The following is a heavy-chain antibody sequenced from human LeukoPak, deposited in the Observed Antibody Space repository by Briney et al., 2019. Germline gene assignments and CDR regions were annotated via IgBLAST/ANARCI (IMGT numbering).Heavy chain of an antibody. J-gene: IGHJ4*02. Sequence: GASVKVSCKASGYTFTGYYMHWVRQAPGQGLEWMGWINPNSGGTNYAQKFQGRVTMTRDTSISTAYMELSRLRSDDTAVYYCARVNLLQLWLGYDYWGQGTLVTASS. D-gene: IGHD5-18*01. CDR3: ARVNLLQLWLGYDY. CDR2: INPNSGGT. V-gene: IGHV1-2*02. CDR1: GYTFTGYY.